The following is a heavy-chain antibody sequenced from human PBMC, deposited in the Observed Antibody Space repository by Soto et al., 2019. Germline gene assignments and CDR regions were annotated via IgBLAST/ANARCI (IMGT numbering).Heavy chain of an antibody. Sequence: PGGSLRLSCAASGFTFRSYWMQWVRQAPGKGLVWVSWINSDGSSTSYADSVKGRFTISRDNAKNTLYLQMNSPRAEDTAVYYCASGGSSLNFDSWGQGTLVTVSS. CDR3: ASGGSSLNFDS. CDR2: INSDGSST. D-gene: IGHD6-6*01. CDR1: GFTFRSYW. V-gene: IGHV3-74*01. J-gene: IGHJ4*02.